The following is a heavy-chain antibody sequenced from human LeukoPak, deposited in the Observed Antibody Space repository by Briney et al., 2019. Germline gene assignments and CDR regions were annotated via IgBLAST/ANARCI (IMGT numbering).Heavy chain of an antibody. J-gene: IGHJ4*02. CDR3: VKEKAVDQFDF. Sequence: GGSLRLSCAASGFTFDDYAMHWVRQAPEKGREWVSLISGDGGSAYYADSVKGRFTISRDNRKNSLYLQMNSLRTEDTAFYYFVKEKAVDQFDFWGQGARVTVSS. D-gene: IGHD6-19*01. CDR2: ISGDGGSA. CDR1: GFTFDDYA. V-gene: IGHV3-43*02.